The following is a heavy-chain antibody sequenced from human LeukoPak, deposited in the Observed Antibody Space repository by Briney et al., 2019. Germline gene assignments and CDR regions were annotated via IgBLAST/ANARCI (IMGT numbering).Heavy chain of an antibody. CDR1: GGSISSYY. Sequence: SETLSLTCTVSGGSISSYYWSWIRQPAGKGLEWIGRIYTSGSNNYNPSLKSRVTMSVDTSKNQFSLKLSSVTAADTAMYYCAREVADYGGYYHYHYMDVWGKGTTVTISS. V-gene: IGHV4-4*07. J-gene: IGHJ6*03. CDR2: IYTSGSN. D-gene: IGHD4-23*01. CDR3: AREVADYGGYYHYHYMDV.